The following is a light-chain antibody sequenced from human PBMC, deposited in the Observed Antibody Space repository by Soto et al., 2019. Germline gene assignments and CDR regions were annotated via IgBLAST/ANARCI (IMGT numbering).Light chain of an antibody. CDR3: SSFTSSRTDV. CDR1: SSDVGGYNY. J-gene: IGLJ1*01. Sequence: QSALTQPASVSGSPGQSITISCTGTSSDVGGYNYVSWYQQHPGKVPKLMIYEVSNRPSGVSNRFSGSKSGNTASLTISGLQAEDEADYYCSSFTSSRTDVFGTGTKLTVL. CDR2: EVS. V-gene: IGLV2-14*01.